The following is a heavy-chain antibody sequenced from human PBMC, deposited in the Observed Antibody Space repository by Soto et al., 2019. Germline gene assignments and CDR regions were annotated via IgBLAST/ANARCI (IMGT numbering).Heavy chain of an antibody. D-gene: IGHD2-2*01. CDR3: AIQWYHERNACDI. V-gene: IGHV1-2*04. Sequence: QVQLVQSGAEVKKPGASVKVSCKASGYTFTGYYMHWVRQAPGQGLEWMGWINPNSGGTNYAQKFQGWVTMTRDTSISPAYMELSRLRSDDTAVYYCAIQWYHERNACDIWGQGTMVTVSS. CDR2: INPNSGGT. CDR1: GYTFTGYY. J-gene: IGHJ3*02.